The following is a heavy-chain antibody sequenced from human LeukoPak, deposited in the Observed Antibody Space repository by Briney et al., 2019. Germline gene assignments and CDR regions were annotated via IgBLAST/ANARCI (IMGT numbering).Heavy chain of an antibody. J-gene: IGHJ4*02. CDR1: GYSFSSYD. CDR2: MNPNSGNT. CDR3: TTAGERPIRYFDY. D-gene: IGHD3-9*01. Sequence: ASVKVSCKASGYSFSSYDINWVRQATGQGLEWMGWMNPNSGNTGYAQKFQGRVTMTRNTFINTAYIELSGLISEDTAVYFCTTAGERPIRYFDYWGQGTLVTVSS. V-gene: IGHV1-8*01.